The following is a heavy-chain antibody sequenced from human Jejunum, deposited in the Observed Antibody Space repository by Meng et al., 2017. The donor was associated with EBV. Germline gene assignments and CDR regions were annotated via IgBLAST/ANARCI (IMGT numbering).Heavy chain of an antibody. CDR3: ATSMSGYSYGYS. CDR1: GASISSSHW. D-gene: IGHD5-12*01. V-gene: IGHV4-4*02. J-gene: IGHJ5*02. Sequence: QVQVQESGPGLGQPSGTLSLTWAVPGASISSSHWWSWVRQAPGEGLEWIGEIYYTGRTNYNPSLKSRVSMSIDKSKNQFSLNLNSVTVADTAVYYCATSMSGYSYGYSWGQGTLVTVSS. CDR2: IYYTGRT.